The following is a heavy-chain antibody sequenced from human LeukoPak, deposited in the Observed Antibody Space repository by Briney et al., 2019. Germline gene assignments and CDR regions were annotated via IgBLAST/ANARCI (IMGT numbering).Heavy chain of an antibody. Sequence: GGSLRLSCAASGFIFSNYDMHRVRQATGKGLEWVSAIGTAGDTYYPGSVKGRFTISRDGFKNTLNLQMNSLRVEDTAVYYCAREGDYGEKRYAFDVWGQGTMVTVSS. CDR3: AREGDYGEKRYAFDV. D-gene: IGHD4-17*01. V-gene: IGHV3-13*01. CDR2: IGTAGDT. CDR1: GFIFSNYD. J-gene: IGHJ3*01.